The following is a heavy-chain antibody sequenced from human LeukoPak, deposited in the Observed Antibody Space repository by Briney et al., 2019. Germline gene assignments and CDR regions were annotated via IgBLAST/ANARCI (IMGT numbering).Heavy chain of an antibody. J-gene: IGHJ2*01. CDR2: IYSSGNT. CDR1: GGSISSNY. D-gene: IGHD3-22*01. V-gene: IGHV4-4*07. Sequence: SETLSLTCTVSGGSISSNYWSWIRQPAGKGLGYIGRIYSSGNTNYNPSLKSRVTMSVDTSKNQFSLLLHSVTAADTAVYYCARVWLSSGSYWYFEFWGRGTLVIVSS. CDR3: ARVWLSSGSYWYFEF.